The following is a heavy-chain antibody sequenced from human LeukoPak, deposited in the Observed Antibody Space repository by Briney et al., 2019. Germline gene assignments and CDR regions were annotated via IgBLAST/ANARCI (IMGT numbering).Heavy chain of an antibody. V-gene: IGHV1-2*02. CDR2: INPNSGGT. CDR1: GYTFTGYY. D-gene: IGHD1-26*01. J-gene: IGHJ3*02. Sequence: EASVKVSCKASGYTFTGYYMHWVRQAPGQGLEWMGWINPNSGGTNYAQKFQGRVTMTRDTSISTDYMELSRLRSDDTAVYYCARDQGGGSAFDIWGQGTMVTVSS. CDR3: ARDQGGGSAFDI.